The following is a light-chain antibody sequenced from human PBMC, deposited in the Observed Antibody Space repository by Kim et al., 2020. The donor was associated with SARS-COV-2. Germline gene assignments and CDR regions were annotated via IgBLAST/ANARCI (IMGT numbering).Light chain of an antibody. Sequence: ASLGDKVPLTCRARQVINNYLAWYQQKPGKAPTVLIYGASTLHSGVPSRFSGSGSGTDFTLTISSLQPEDVGTYYCQKYDSAPWTFGHGTKVDIK. V-gene: IGKV1-27*01. CDR2: GAS. J-gene: IGKJ1*01. CDR3: QKYDSAPWT. CDR1: QVINNY.